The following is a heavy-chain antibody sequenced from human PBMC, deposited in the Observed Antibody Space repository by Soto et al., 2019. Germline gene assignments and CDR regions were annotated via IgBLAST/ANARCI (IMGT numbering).Heavy chain of an antibody. CDR2: IYYSGST. Sequence: SETLSLTCTVSGCSISSYYWSWIRQPPGKGLEWIGYIYYSGSTNYNPSLKSRVTISVDTSKNQFSLKLSSVTAADTAGYYCARRYGASFDYWGQGTLVTVS. CDR1: GCSISSYY. D-gene: IGHD4-17*01. CDR3: ARRYGASFDY. V-gene: IGHV4-59*01. J-gene: IGHJ4*02.